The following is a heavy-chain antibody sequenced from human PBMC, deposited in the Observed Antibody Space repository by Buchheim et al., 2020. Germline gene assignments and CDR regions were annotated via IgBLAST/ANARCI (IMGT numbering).Heavy chain of an antibody. CDR1: GFTISSYA. J-gene: IGHJ4*02. CDR3: AKGGPSSLYYFDY. CDR2: IGSGGNI. Sequence: EVQLLESGGGLVQPGGSLRLSCAASGFTISSYAMRWVRQAPGKGLEWGSTIGSGGNIYYADSVKGRFTISRDNSKNTLSVQMHSLRAEDTAVYYCAKGGPSSLYYFDYWGQGTL. D-gene: IGHD5-12*01. V-gene: IGHV3-23*01.